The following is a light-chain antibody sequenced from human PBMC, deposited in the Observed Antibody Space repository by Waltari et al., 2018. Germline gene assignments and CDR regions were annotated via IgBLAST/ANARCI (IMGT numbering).Light chain of an antibody. Sequence: EIVLTQSPGTLSLSPGERVTLSCRASQSVSSNYLAWYQHEPGQAPRLLMYGASTRATGIPDRFSGSGSGTDFDLTISRLEPADFVVYYCQQYGGSPPYTFGQGTKLEIK. J-gene: IGKJ2*01. CDR1: QSVSSNY. CDR3: QQYGGSPPYT. V-gene: IGKV3-20*01. CDR2: GAS.